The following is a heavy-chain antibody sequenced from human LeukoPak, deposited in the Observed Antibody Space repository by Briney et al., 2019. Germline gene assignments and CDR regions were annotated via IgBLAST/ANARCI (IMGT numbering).Heavy chain of an antibody. CDR3: VRDLTGGLTDY. V-gene: IGHV3-48*03. Sequence: PGGSLRLSCAASGFTFSSYEMTWVRQAPGKGLEWVSYISSSAGTIYYADSVKGRFTISRDNAKNSLYLQMNSLRAEDTAVYYCVRDLTGGLTDYWGQGTLVTVSS. D-gene: IGHD1-14*01. J-gene: IGHJ4*02. CDR1: GFTFSSYE. CDR2: ISSSAGTI.